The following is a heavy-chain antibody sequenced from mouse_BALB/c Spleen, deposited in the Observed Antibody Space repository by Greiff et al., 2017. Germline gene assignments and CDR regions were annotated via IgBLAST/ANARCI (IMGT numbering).Heavy chain of an antibody. CDR3: TRGSFITTAPYAMDY. CDR1: GFTFSNYW. D-gene: IGHD1-2*01. J-gene: IGHJ4*01. Sequence: EVKLVESGGGLVQPGGSMKLSCVASGFTFSNYWMNWVRQSPAKGLEWVAEIRLKSNNYATHYAESVKGRFTISRDDSKSSVYLQMNNLRAEDTGIYYCTRGSFITTAPYAMDYWGQGTSVTVSA. V-gene: IGHV6-6*02. CDR2: IRLKSNNYAT.